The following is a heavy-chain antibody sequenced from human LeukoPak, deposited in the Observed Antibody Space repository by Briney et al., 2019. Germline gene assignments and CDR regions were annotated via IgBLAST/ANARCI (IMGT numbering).Heavy chain of an antibody. CDR1: GGSISSYY. V-gene: IGHV4-59*01. CDR3: ARVGRVDTAMVYYFDY. CDR2: IYYSGST. Sequence: SETLSLTCTVSGGSISSYYWSWIRQPPGKGLEWIGYIYYSGSTNCNPSLKSRVTISVDTSKNQFSLKLSSVTAADTAVYYCARVGRVDTAMVYYFDYWGQGTLVTVSS. J-gene: IGHJ4*02. D-gene: IGHD5-18*01.